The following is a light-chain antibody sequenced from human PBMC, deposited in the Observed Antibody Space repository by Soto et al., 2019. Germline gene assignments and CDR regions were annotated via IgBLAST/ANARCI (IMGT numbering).Light chain of an antibody. J-gene: IGLJ1*01. Sequence: QSALTQPPSASGSPGQSVTISCTGTSSDVGGYNYVSWYQQHPGKAPKLMIYEVSKRPSGVPDRFSGSKSGNTASLTVSGLQAEDEADYYCSSYAGSNNFVVFGTGTQLTVL. V-gene: IGLV2-8*01. CDR2: EVS. CDR3: SSYAGSNNFVV. CDR1: SSDVGGYNY.